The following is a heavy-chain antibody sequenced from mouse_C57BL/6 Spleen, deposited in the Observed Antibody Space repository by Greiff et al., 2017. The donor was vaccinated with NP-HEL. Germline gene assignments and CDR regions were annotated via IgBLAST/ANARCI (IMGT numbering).Heavy chain of an antibody. V-gene: IGHV1-80*01. CDR1: GYAFSSYW. D-gene: IGHD1-1*01. J-gene: IGHJ2*01. CDR3: ARSLITTVVEDFDY. Sequence: VKLQESGAELVKPGASVKISCKASGYAFSSYWMNWVKQRPGKGLEWIGQIYPGDGDTNYNGKFKGKATLTADKSSSTAYMQLSSLTSEDSAVYFCARSLITTVVEDFDYWGQGTTLTVSS. CDR2: IYPGDGDT.